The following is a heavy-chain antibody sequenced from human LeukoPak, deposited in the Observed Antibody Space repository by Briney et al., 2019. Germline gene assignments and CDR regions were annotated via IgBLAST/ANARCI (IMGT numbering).Heavy chain of an antibody. J-gene: IGHJ4*02. CDR2: IYSGGST. CDR3: ARAPKYFSGSYPRLDH. V-gene: IGHV3-66*02. Sequence: PGGSLRLSCAASGFTVSSNYMSWVRQAPGKGLEWVSVIYSGGSTYYADSVKGRFTISRDNSKNTLSLQMNSLRTEDTAVYYCARAPKYFSGSYPRLDHWGQGILVTVSS. D-gene: IGHD1-26*01. CDR1: GFTVSSNY.